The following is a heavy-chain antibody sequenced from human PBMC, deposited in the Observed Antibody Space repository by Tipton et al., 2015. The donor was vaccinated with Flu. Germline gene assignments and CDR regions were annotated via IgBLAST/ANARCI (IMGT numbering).Heavy chain of an antibody. V-gene: IGHV1-8*01. CDR1: GYTFTSYD. J-gene: IGHJ5*02. Sequence: QLVQSGAEVKKPGASVKVSCKASGYTFTSYDINWVRQATGQGLEWMGWMNPNSGNTGYAQKFQGRVTMTRNTSISTAYMELSSLRSADAAGYYCAEGGHGSGGSGYWFDPWGQGTLVPVSS. CDR2: MNPNSGNT. CDR3: AEGGHGSGGSGYWFDP. D-gene: IGHD2-15*01.